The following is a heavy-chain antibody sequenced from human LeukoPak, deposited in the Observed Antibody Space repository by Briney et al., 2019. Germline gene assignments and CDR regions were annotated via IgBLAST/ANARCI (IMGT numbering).Heavy chain of an antibody. Sequence: GGSLRLSCAASGFTVSSNYMSWVRQAPGKGLEWFSVIYSGGSTDYKDSVKDRFIISRDNSKNTLYLQMNSLRAEDTAVYYCAKEMATMNAFDIWGQGTMVTVSS. CDR1: GFTVSSNY. D-gene: IGHD5-24*01. J-gene: IGHJ3*02. CDR2: IYSGGST. V-gene: IGHV3-66*01. CDR3: AKEMATMNAFDI.